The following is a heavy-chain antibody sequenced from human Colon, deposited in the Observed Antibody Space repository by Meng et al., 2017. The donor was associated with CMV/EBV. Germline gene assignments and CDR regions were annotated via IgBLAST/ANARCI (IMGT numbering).Heavy chain of an antibody. J-gene: IGHJ6*02. D-gene: IGHD4-11*01. Sequence: GSLRLSCTVYGVSLSDYYWSWIRQAPGKGLEWIGEIDPRGDTNYSPSLKSRLTMSVDTSKRQFSLKMTSVTAADTAVYYCARGWSKGRPQIDLSHYPYYYYYFGMDVWGQGTTVTVSS. CDR3: ARGWSKGRPQIDLSHYPYYYYYFGMDV. V-gene: IGHV4-34*01. CDR2: IDPRGDT. CDR1: GVSLSDYY.